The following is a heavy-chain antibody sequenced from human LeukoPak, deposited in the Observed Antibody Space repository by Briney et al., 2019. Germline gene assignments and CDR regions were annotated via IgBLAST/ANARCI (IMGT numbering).Heavy chain of an antibody. CDR1: GGTFIIYA. V-gene: IGHV1-69*04. J-gene: IGHJ4*02. CDR2: IIPILGIA. CDR3: ASALYYYDSSGYSLGY. D-gene: IGHD3-22*01. Sequence: SVKVSCKASGGTFIIYAISWVRQAPGQGLEWMGRIIPILGIANYAQKFQGRVTITADKTTSTAYMELSSLRSEDTAVYYCASALYYYDSSGYSLGYWGQGTLVTVSS.